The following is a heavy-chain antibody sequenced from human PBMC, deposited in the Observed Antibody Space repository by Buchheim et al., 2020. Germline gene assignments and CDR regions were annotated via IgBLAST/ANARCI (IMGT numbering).Heavy chain of an antibody. V-gene: IGHV3-23*01. CDR2: INGGGTTT. D-gene: IGHD6-19*01. Sequence: EVQLLESGGGLVQPGGSLRLSCAASGFTFSGYAMNWVRQAPGRGLDWVSGINGGGTTTYYTGSVRGRFTISRDNSKNTLYLQMDSLRAEDTAIYYCAKRCSGCQSVLHGMDVWGQGTT. J-gene: IGHJ6*02. CDR1: GFTFSGYA. CDR3: AKRCSGCQSVLHGMDV.